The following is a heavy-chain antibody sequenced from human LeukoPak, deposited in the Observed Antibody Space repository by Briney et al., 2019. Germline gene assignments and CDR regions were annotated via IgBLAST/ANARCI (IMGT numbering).Heavy chain of an antibody. CDR3: AREQKSITIFGVVIMVNYFDY. J-gene: IGHJ4*02. Sequence: SQTLSLTCAISGDSVSSNSAAWNWIRQSPSRGLEWLGRTYYRSKWYNDYAVSVKSRITINPDTSKNQFSLQQNSVTPEDTAVYYCAREQKSITIFGVVIMVNYFDYWGQGTLVTVSS. D-gene: IGHD3-3*01. CDR2: TYYRSKWYN. CDR1: GDSVSSNSAA. V-gene: IGHV6-1*01.